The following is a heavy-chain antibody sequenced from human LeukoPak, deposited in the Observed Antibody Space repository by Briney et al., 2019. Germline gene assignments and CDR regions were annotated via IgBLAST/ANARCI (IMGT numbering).Heavy chain of an antibody. D-gene: IGHD5-18*01. CDR2: ISNGGTTI. J-gene: IGHJ4*02. V-gene: IGHV3-48*03. CDR1: GFTFSSYE. CDR3: ARVNYGYALD. Sequence: PGGSLRLSCAASGFTFSSYEMNWVRRAPGKGLEWVSYISNGGTTIYYADSVKGRFTISRDNAKNSLYLQMNSLRAEDSAVYYCARVNYGYALDWGQGTLVTVSS.